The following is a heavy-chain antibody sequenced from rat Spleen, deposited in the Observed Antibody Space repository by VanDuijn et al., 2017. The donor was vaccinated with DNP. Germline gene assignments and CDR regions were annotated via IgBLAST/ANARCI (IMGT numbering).Heavy chain of an antibody. CDR2: IIYDGSRT. D-gene: IGHD1-4*01. CDR1: GFTFSDYN. J-gene: IGHJ4*01. CDR3: ATPNYPGITTGAMDA. Sequence: EVHLVESGGGLVQPGRSLKLSCAASGFTFSDYNMAWVRQAPKKGLEWVATIIYDGSRTYYRDSVKGRFTISRDNAKSTLYLQMDSLRSEDTATYYCATPNYPGITTGAMDALGQGTSITVSS. V-gene: IGHV5S10*01.